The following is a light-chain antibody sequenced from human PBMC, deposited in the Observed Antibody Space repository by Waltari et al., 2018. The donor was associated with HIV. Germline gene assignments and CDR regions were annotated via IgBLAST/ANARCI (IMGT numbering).Light chain of an antibody. Sequence: SYVLTQSPSVSVAPGQTAIITCGGNNIGSKRVHWYQQRPGQAPVLIIFADDDRPSGIPARFSGSNSGDTATLSISRVEAGDEADYFCQVWDIITDEVIFGGGTKMTVL. J-gene: IGLJ2*01. V-gene: IGLV3-21*01. CDR2: ADD. CDR3: QVWDIITDEVI. CDR1: NIGSKR.